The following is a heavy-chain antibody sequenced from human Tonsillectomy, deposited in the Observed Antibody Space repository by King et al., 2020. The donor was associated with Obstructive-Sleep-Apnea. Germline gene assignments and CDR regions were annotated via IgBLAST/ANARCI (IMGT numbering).Heavy chain of an antibody. V-gene: IGHV3-30*04. CDR2: ISSDVSHK. D-gene: IGHD2-2*01. CDR1: GFTFSSYA. Sequence: VQLVESGGGVVQPGRSLRLSCAASGFTFSSYAMHWVRQAPGKGLEWVAVISSDVSHKYYADSVKGRFTCSRDNSKNTLYLQMNSLRAESTAVYYCASPYCSGTSCYLYFYGMDVWGQGTTVTVSS. J-gene: IGHJ6*02. CDR3: ASPYCSGTSCYLYFYGMDV.